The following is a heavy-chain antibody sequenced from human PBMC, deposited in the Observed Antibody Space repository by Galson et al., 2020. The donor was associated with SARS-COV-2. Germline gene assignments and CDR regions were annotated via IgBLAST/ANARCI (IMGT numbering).Heavy chain of an antibody. J-gene: IGHJ4*01. CDR3: VRDKLGDKLELGH. D-gene: IGHD1-7*01. Sequence: GESLKISCAASGFSFTLHPMHWVRQAPGKGLEWVAVSSFDGTQEFYAESVKGRFTISRDNSKSTLHLQMNGLRVDDTAVYYCVRDKLGDKLELGHWGQGTPVTVCS. CDR2: SSFDGTQE. CDR1: GFSFTLHP. V-gene: IGHV3-30*04.